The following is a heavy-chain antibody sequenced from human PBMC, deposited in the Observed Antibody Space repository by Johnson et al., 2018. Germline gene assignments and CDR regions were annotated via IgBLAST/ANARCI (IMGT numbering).Heavy chain of an antibody. CDR2: MNPDTGDT. CDR3: ARSLKGGGVFFDY. J-gene: IGHJ4*02. CDR1: GYTFTSYD. Sequence: QVQLVQSGAEVTKPGASVKVSCKASGYTFTSYDINWVRQAPGQGPEWMGWMNPDTGDTGSVQKFQGRVTMTRDTYISTAYIELTNLSSDDTGVYYCARSLKGGGVFFDYWGQGTLVTASS. V-gene: IGHV1-8*01. D-gene: IGHD3-16*01.